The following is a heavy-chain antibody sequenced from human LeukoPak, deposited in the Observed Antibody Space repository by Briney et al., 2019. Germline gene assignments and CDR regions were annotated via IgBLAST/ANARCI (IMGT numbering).Heavy chain of an antibody. CDR1: GGTFSNYA. J-gene: IGHJ4*01. CDR3: AHKPGYDYGDYLGQLDY. Sequence: SVKVSCKTSGGTFSNYAITRVRQAPGRGLEWMGGIIPIFDTTNYAQKFQDRVTITTDESTSTAYMELSSLRSEDTAVYYCAHKPGYDYGDYLGQLDYWGQGTLVTVSS. CDR2: IIPIFDTT. V-gene: IGHV1-69*05. D-gene: IGHD4-17*01.